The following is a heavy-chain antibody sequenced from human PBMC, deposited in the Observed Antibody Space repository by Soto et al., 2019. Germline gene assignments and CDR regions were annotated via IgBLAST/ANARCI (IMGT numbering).Heavy chain of an antibody. CDR1: GGSISSGGYY. Sequence: QVQLQESGPGLVKPSQTLSLTCTVSGGSISSGGYYWSWIRQHPGKGLEWIGYIYYSGSTYYNPSLKSRVTISVDTSKNQFSLKLSSVTAADTAVYYCARDGYCSGGSCPRGVFDYWGQGTLVTVSS. V-gene: IGHV4-31*03. CDR3: ARDGYCSGGSCPRGVFDY. D-gene: IGHD2-15*01. J-gene: IGHJ4*02. CDR2: IYYSGST.